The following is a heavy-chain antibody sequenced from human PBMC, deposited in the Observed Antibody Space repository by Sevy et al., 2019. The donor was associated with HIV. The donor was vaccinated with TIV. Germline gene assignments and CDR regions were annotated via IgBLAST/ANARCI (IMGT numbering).Heavy chain of an antibody. CDR2: IGSSGPG. CDR1: GASITSYY. V-gene: IGHV4-4*08. J-gene: IGHJ4*02. D-gene: IGHD3-9*01. Sequence: SETLSLTCNVSGASITSYYWSWIRQPPGKGVEWVGDIGSSGPGNYNPSLKSRVTLSVDTTKSHFSLKLRSVTAVDTAVYYCARSRYYFDSWGQGALVTVSS. CDR3: ARSRYYFDS.